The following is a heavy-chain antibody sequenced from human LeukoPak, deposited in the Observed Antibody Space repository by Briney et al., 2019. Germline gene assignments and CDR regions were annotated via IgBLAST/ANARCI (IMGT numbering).Heavy chain of an antibody. J-gene: IGHJ4*02. CDR3: QSTYFAL. Sequence: GGSLRLSCVASGLAFRNHWMSWVRQAPGKGLEWVANIHPDGVSAKNYVDSVKGRFTISRDDAKNLLYLQRNNLRAHDTGIYYCQSTYFALGGQGTLVTVSS. CDR1: GLAFRNHW. D-gene: IGHD2/OR15-2a*01. V-gene: IGHV3-7*01. CDR2: IHPDGVSAK.